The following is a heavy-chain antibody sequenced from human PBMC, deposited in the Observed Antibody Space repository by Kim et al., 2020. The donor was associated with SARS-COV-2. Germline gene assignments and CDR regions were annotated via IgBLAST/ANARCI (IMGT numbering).Heavy chain of an antibody. CDR1: GGSFSGYY. V-gene: IGHV4-34*01. J-gene: IGHJ6*02. CDR3: ARARRGTPRSYYYYGMDV. Sequence: SETLSLTCAVYGGSFSGYYWSWIRQPPGKGLEWIGEINHSGSTNYNPSLKSRVTISVDTSKNQFSLKLSSVTAADTAVYYCARARRGTPRSYYYYGMDVWGPGTTVTVSS. D-gene: IGHD5-12*01. CDR2: INHSGST.